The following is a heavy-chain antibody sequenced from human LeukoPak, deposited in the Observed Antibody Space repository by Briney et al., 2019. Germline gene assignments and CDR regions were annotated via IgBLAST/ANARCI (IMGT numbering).Heavy chain of an antibody. CDR3: ARVPYYYDTSGYYNDF. Sequence: GESLKISCQGSGYSFTSYWIGWVRQMPGKGLEWMGIIYPGDSDTRYSPSFQGQVTISADKSISTAYLQWSSLKASDTAMYYCARVPYYYDTSGYYNDFWGQGTLVTVSS. D-gene: IGHD3-22*01. J-gene: IGHJ4*02. V-gene: IGHV5-51*01. CDR1: GYSFTSYW. CDR2: IYPGDSDT.